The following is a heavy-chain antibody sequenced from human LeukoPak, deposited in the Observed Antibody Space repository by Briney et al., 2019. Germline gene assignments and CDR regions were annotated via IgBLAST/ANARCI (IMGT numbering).Heavy chain of an antibody. CDR1: GFTFSSYW. CDR2: IRLDGSEK. J-gene: IGHJ4*02. D-gene: IGHD3-3*01. CDR3: ARDQYDTWSRRGNFDS. V-gene: IGHV3-7*03. Sequence: GGSLRLSCAASGFTFSSYWMSWVRQAPGKGLEWVANIRLDGSEKNYVDSVKGRFTISRDNTKNSLYLQMNSLRAEDTAVFYCARDQYDTWSRRGNFDSWGQGTLVIVSS.